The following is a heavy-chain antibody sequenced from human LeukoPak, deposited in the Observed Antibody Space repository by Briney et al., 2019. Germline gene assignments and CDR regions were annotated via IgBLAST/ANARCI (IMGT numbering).Heavy chain of an antibody. J-gene: IGHJ4*02. CDR3: AKPYRVTRLSFDY. CDR2: ISGSGGNT. V-gene: IGHV3-23*01. Sequence: PGGSLRLSCAASGLTVISNYMSWVRQAPGKGLEWVSSISGSGGNTYYADSVKGRFTISRDNSKNTLYLQMNSLRAEDTAVYYCAKPYRVTRLSFDYWGQGTLVTVSS. D-gene: IGHD4-17*01. CDR1: GLTVISNY.